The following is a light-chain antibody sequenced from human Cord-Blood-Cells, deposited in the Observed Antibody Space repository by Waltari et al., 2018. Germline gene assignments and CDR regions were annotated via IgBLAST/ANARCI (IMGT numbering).Light chain of an antibody. CDR3: QSYDSSLSGWV. CDR1: SPNIGAGYD. V-gene: IGLV1-40*01. CDR2: GNS. J-gene: IGLJ3*02. Sequence: QSVLTQPPSVSGAPGQRVTISCTASSPNIGAGYDVHWYQQLPGTAPKLLIYGNSNRPSGVPDRFSGSKSGTSASLAITGLQAEDEADYYCQSYDSSLSGWVFGGGTKLTVL.